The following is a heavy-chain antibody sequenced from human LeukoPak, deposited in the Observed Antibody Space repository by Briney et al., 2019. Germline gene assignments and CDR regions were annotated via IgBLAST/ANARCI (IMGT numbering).Heavy chain of an antibody. V-gene: IGHV4-59*01. CDR1: GDAFSGYY. Sequence: TSETLSLTCTVSGDAFSGYYWGWVRQPPGKRLQWIGYIFYTGITNYNPSLKSRITISLDTSKNQFSLRLSSVPAADTAVYYCARSFSGLYNWFDPWGQGTLVTVSA. J-gene: IGHJ5*02. D-gene: IGHD3-22*01. CDR3: ARSFSGLYNWFDP. CDR2: IFYTGIT.